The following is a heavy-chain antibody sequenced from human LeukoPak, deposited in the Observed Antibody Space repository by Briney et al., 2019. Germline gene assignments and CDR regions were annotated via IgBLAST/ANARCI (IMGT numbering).Heavy chain of an antibody. J-gene: IGHJ4*02. CDR1: GGSFSGYY. V-gene: IGHV4-34*01. Sequence: SETLSLTCAVYGGSFSGYYWSWNRQPPGRGLEWIGEINHSGSTNYNPSLKSRVTISVDTSKNQFSLKLSSVTAADTAVYYCARSLRGYCDYWGQGTLVTVSS. CDR3: ARSLRGYCDY. D-gene: IGHD3-22*01. CDR2: INHSGST.